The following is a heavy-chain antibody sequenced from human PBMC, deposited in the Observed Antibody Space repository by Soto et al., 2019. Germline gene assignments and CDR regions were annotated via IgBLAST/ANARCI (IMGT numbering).Heavy chain of an antibody. D-gene: IGHD3-22*01. CDR3: ATGGYYRDTSGYDY. Sequence: EVQVLESGGGLVQPGGSLRLSCAASGFTFTTYAMRWVRQAPGKGLDWVSGISETGNTYYADSVKGRFTISRDTSKNTLYLQMNSLRAEDTALYYCATGGYYRDTSGYDYWGQGTLVTVSS. CDR2: ISETGNT. V-gene: IGHV3-23*01. CDR1: GFTFTTYA. J-gene: IGHJ4*02.